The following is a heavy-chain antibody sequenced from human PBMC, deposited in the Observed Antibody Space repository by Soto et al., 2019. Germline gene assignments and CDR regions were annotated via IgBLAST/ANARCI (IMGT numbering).Heavy chain of an antibody. CDR3: AKDRIHYYDSSGYPDY. CDR2: ISYDGSNK. D-gene: IGHD3-22*01. Sequence: QPGGSLRLSCAASGFTFSSYGMHWVRQAPGKGLEWVAVISYDGSNKYYADSVKARFTISRDNSKNTLYLQMNSLRAEDTAVYYCAKDRIHYYDSSGYPDYWGQGTLVTVSS. V-gene: IGHV3-30*18. J-gene: IGHJ4*02. CDR1: GFTFSSYG.